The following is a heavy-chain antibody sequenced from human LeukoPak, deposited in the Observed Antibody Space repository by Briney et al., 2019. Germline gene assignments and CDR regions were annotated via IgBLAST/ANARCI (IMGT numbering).Heavy chain of an antibody. V-gene: IGHV1-2*02. CDR2: INPNSGGT. CDR3: ARAFCSGGSCIDY. CDR1: GYTFTGYY. D-gene: IGHD2-15*01. J-gene: IGHJ4*02. Sequence: VSVKVSCKASGYTFTGYYMHWVRQAPGQGLEWMGWINPNSGGTNYAQKFQGRVTMTRDTSISAAYMELSRLRSDDTAVYFCARAFCSGGSCIDYWGQGTLVTVSS.